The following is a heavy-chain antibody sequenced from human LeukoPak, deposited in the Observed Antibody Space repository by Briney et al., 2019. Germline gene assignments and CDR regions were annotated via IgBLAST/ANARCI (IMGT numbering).Heavy chain of an antibody. D-gene: IGHD3-10*01. CDR2: IYSGGST. CDR3: ARHGTITMVRGRLRYYYMDV. CDR1: GFTVSSNY. Sequence: GGSLRLSCAASGFTVSSNYMSWVRQPPGKGLEWVSVIYSGGSTYYADSVKGRFTISRDNSKNTLYLQMNSLRAEDTAVYYCARHGTITMVRGRLRYYYMDVWGKGATVTISS. J-gene: IGHJ6*03. V-gene: IGHV3-53*01.